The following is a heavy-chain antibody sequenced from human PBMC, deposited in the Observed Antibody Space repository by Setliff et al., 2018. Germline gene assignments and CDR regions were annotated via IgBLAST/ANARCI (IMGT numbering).Heavy chain of an antibody. D-gene: IGHD2-2*01. CDR2: ISGYTGET. Sequence: ASVKVSCKTSGFSFTSFGFSWVRQAPGQGLEWMGSISGYTGETNYAQKVQARVTMTADTSTKTVYMELRSLTSDDTAVYFCARFGGSCSSSSCYASDLWGQGTMVTVSS. CDR3: ARFGGSCSSSSCYASDL. J-gene: IGHJ3*01. CDR1: GFSFTSFG. V-gene: IGHV1-18*01.